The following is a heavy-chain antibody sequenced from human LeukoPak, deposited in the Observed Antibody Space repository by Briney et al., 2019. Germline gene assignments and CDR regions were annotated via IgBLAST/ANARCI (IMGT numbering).Heavy chain of an antibody. CDR3: ARAVGIQLWLPGRWFDP. D-gene: IGHD5-18*01. Sequence: SETLSLTCTVSGGSISSYYWSWIRQPPGKGLEWIGYIYYSGSTNYNPSLKSRVTISVDTSKNQFSLKLSSVTAADTAVYYYARAVGIQLWLPGRWFDPWGQGTLVTVSS. J-gene: IGHJ5*02. CDR1: GGSISSYY. V-gene: IGHV4-59*12. CDR2: IYYSGST.